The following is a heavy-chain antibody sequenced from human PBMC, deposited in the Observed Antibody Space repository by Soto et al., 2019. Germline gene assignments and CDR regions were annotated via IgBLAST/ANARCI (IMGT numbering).Heavy chain of an antibody. CDR3: ARGEGDY. CDR2: INHSGST. J-gene: IGHJ4*02. Sequence: SETLSLTCAVYGGSFSGYYWSWIRQPPGKGLEWIGEINHSGSTNYNPSLKSRVTISVDTSKNQFSLKLSSVTAADTAVYYCARGEGDYWGQGTLVTVSS. V-gene: IGHV4-34*01. CDR1: GGSFSGYY.